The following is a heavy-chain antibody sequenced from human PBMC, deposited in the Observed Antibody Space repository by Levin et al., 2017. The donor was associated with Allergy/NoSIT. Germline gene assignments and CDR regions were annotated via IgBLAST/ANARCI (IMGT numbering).Heavy chain of an antibody. J-gene: IGHJ4*02. V-gene: IGHV3-23*01. CDR3: ARGNTIFGVGRLDY. CDR1: GFTFRNSA. Sequence: GESLKISCVASGFTFRNSAMSWVRQAAGKGLERLSGITGDGEATHTAESVKGRFTISRDNSKNTLYLQMSSLRAEDTATYYCARGNTIFGVGRLDYWGQGILVTVSS. CDR2: ITGDGEAT. D-gene: IGHD3-3*01.